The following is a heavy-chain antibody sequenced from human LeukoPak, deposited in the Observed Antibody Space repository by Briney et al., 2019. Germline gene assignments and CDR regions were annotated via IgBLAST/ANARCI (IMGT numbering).Heavy chain of an antibody. J-gene: IGHJ4*02. Sequence: SETLSLTCSVYGGSFSGYYWSWIRQPPGKGLEWIGEINHSGSTNYNPSLKSRVTISVDTSKNQFSLKLSSVTAADTAVYYCARHVSSSSWYVVTPLDYWGQGTLVTVSS. CDR2: INHSGST. CDR3: ARHVSSSSWYVVTPLDY. V-gene: IGHV4-34*01. D-gene: IGHD6-13*01. CDR1: GGSFSGYY.